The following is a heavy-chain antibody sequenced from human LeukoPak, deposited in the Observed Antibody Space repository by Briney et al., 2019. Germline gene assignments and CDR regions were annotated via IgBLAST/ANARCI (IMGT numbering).Heavy chain of an antibody. D-gene: IGHD5-12*01. CDR3: ARMGGYSGYATH. V-gene: IGHV4-59*08. J-gene: IGHJ4*02. Sequence: SETLSLTCTVSGGSISSYYWSWIRQPPGKGLEWIGYIYYSGSTNYNPSLKSRVTISVDTSKNQFSLRLSSVTAADTAVYYCARMGGYSGYATHWGQGNLVTVSS. CDR1: GGSISSYY. CDR2: IYYSGST.